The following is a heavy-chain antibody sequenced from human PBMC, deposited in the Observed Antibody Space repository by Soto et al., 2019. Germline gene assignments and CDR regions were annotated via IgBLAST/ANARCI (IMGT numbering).Heavy chain of an antibody. CDR2: MNPNSGDT. CDR1: GYTFTTDD. Sequence: QVQLVQSRAEVKRPGASVRVSCKASGYTFTTDDINWVRQAPGQGLEWMGWMNPNSGDTGYAQNFQGRVSMTRSTSISTAYLEVWSLTSEDTTVYFCARANGDVWGQGTTVTVS. J-gene: IGHJ6*02. CDR3: ARANGDV. V-gene: IGHV1-8*01. D-gene: IGHD1-1*01.